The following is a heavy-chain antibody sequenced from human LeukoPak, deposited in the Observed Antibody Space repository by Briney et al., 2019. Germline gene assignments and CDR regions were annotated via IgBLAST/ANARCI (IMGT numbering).Heavy chain of an antibody. CDR2: SNHSGST. V-gene: IGHV4-34*01. D-gene: IGHD2-2*01. CDR1: GGSFSAYY. Sequence: ASETLSLTCGVHGGSFSAYYWSWIRQPPGKGLEWIGESNHSGSTTYNPSLKSRVTILVDTSKNQFSLNLSSVTAADTAVYYCARESRYCSSTSCYHWFDPWGQGTLVTVSS. CDR3: ARESRYCSSTSCYHWFDP. J-gene: IGHJ5*02.